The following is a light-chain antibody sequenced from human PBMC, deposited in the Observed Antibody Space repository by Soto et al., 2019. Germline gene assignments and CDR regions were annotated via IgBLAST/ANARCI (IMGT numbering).Light chain of an antibody. CDR1: SSDVGGYNY. CDR2: EVS. V-gene: IGLV2-14*01. Sequence: QSVLTQPASVSGSPGQSITISCTGTSSDVGGYNYVSWYQQHPGKAPKLMIYEVSNRPSGVSNRFSGSKSGNTASLTISGLQAEDEADYYCSSYTSSSTNVFGTGNKVTV. J-gene: IGLJ1*01. CDR3: SSYTSSSTNV.